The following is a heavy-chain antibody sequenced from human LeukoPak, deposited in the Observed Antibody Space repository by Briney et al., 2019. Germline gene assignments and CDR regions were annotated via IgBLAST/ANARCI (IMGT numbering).Heavy chain of an antibody. Sequence: ASVKVSCKASGYTFTSYDINWVRQAPGQGLEWMGWMNPNSGNTGYAQKFQGRVTMTRDTSISTAYMELSSLRSEDTAVYYCARGHVWFRESTIGASWFDPWGQGTLVTVSS. CDR1: GYTFTSYD. CDR2: MNPNSGNT. V-gene: IGHV1-8*02. J-gene: IGHJ5*02. CDR3: ARGHVWFRESTIGASWFDP. D-gene: IGHD3-10*01.